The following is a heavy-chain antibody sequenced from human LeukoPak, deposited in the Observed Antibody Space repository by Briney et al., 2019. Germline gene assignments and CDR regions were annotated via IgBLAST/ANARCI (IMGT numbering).Heavy chain of an antibody. Sequence: ASVKVSCKASGYTFTSYDINWVRQATGQGLEWMGWMNPNSGNTGYAQKFQGRVTMTRNTSISTAYMELSSLRSGDTAVYYCARGPRYGSGNYYYMDVWGKGTTVTISS. D-gene: IGHD3-10*01. V-gene: IGHV1-8*01. J-gene: IGHJ6*03. CDR1: GYTFTSYD. CDR3: ARGPRYGSGNYYYMDV. CDR2: MNPNSGNT.